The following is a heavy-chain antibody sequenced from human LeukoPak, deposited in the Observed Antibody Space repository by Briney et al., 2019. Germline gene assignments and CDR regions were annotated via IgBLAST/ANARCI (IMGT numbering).Heavy chain of an antibody. J-gene: IGHJ4*02. D-gene: IGHD3-22*01. V-gene: IGHV1-18*01. CDR2: ISNYNGNT. CDR3: ARGYYDSSGYYYDDY. Sequence: ASVKVSCKASGYSFVLYGISWVRQAPGQGPEWMGWISNYNGNTKYAQKLQGRVTTTTDTSTSTAYMELRSLRSDDTAVYYCARGYYDSSGYYYDDYWGQGTLVTVSS. CDR1: GYSFVLYG.